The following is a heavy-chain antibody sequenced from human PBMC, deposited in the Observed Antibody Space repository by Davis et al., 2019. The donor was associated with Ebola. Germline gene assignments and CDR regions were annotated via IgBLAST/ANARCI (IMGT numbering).Heavy chain of an antibody. Sequence: GESLKISCAASGFTFSSYAMSWVRQAPGKGLEWVSAISGSGGSTYYADSVGGRFTISRDNSKNTLYLQMGSLRAEDMAVYYCARGAGLWLLDYWGQGTLVTVSS. D-gene: IGHD5-18*01. J-gene: IGHJ4*02. V-gene: IGHV3-23*01. CDR1: GFTFSSYA. CDR2: ISGSGGST. CDR3: ARGAGLWLLDY.